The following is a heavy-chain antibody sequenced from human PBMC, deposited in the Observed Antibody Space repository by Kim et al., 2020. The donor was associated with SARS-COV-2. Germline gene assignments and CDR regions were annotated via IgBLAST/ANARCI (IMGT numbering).Heavy chain of an antibody. V-gene: IGHV3-13*01. CDR3: ARGAHWYSSSSDAFDI. J-gene: IGHJ3*02. D-gene: IGHD6-13*01. CDR1: GFTFSSYD. CDR2: IGTAGDT. Sequence: GGSLRLSCAASGFTFSSYDMHWVRQATGKGLEWVSAIGTAGDTYYPGSVKGRFTISRENAKNSLYLQMNSLRAGDTAVYYCARGAHWYSSSSDAFDIWGQGTMVTVSS.